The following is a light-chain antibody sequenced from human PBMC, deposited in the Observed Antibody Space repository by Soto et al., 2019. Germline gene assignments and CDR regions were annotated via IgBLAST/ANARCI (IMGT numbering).Light chain of an antibody. CDR2: DVV. CDR3: SSYTSTRPV. Sequence: QSDLTQPASVSGPLGQSITISCTGISSDLGGYNYVSWYQQSPGKAPKLLIYDVVNRPSGVSNRFSGSKSGNTASLTISGLQAEDEADYYCSSYTSTRPVFGGGTKVTVL. J-gene: IGLJ2*01. CDR1: SSDLGGYNY. V-gene: IGLV2-14*01.